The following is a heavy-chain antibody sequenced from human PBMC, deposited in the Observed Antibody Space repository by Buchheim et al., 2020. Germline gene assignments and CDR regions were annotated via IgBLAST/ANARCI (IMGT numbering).Heavy chain of an antibody. D-gene: IGHD3-22*01. Sequence: QVQLVESGGGVVQPGRSLRLSCAASGFTFSSYAMHWVRQAPGKGLEWVAVISYDGSNKYYADSVKGRFTISRDNSKNTLYLPMNSLRAEDTAVYYCARDSGYYDSSGYDEWGQGTL. J-gene: IGHJ4*02. CDR1: GFTFSSYA. CDR3: ARDSGYYDSSGYDE. CDR2: ISYDGSNK. V-gene: IGHV3-30*04.